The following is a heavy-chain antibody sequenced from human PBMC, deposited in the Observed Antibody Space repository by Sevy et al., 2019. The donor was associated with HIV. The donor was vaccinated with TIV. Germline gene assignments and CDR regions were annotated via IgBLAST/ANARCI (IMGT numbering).Heavy chain of an antibody. Sequence: ASVKVSCKASGYTFTNYGINWVRQAPGQGLEWMGWISAYNGNTKYAQKLQGRVTMTTDTSTSTAYMELRSPRSADTDVYYCARAYCSSSSCQEGFDYWGQGTLVTVSS. D-gene: IGHD2-2*01. J-gene: IGHJ4*02. CDR1: GYTFTNYG. CDR3: ARAYCSSSSCQEGFDY. CDR2: ISAYNGNT. V-gene: IGHV1-18*01.